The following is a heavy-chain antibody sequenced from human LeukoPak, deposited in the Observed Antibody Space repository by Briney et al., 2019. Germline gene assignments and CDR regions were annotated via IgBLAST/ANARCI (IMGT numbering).Heavy chain of an antibody. D-gene: IGHD3-9*01. J-gene: IGHJ4*02. Sequence: PSETLPLTCTVSGDSIRGYYWSWLRQPPGKGLEWIGNVYYSGKINYNSSLESRVTLSVDTSKNQFSLKLTSVTAADTAVYFCARARELAFMAYYFDYWGQGTLATVSS. CDR2: VYYSGKI. V-gene: IGHV4-59*01. CDR1: GDSIRGYY. CDR3: ARARELAFMAYYFDY.